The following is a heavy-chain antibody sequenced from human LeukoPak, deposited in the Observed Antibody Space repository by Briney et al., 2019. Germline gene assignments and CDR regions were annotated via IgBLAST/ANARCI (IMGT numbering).Heavy chain of an antibody. D-gene: IGHD3-22*01. Sequence: SETLSLTCTVSGGSISSGSYYWSWIRQPAGKGLEWIGRVYTSGSTNYNPSLKSRVTISVDTSKNQFSLKLSSVTAADTAVYYCARENDTSYYDSSGYYYNWFDPWGQGTLVTVSS. V-gene: IGHV4-61*02. CDR2: VYTSGST. CDR3: ARENDTSYYDSSGYYYNWFDP. CDR1: GGSISSGSYY. J-gene: IGHJ5*02.